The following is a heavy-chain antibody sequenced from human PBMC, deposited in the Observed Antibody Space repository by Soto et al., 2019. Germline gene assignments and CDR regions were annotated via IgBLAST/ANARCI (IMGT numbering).Heavy chain of an antibody. CDR1: GGSISSYY. J-gene: IGHJ4*02. CDR3: ARDKTYYYGSGSNRGFDY. CDR2: IYYSGST. D-gene: IGHD3-10*01. Sequence: SETLSLTCTVSGGSISSYYWSWIRQPPGKGLEWIGYIYYSGSTNYNPSLKSRVTISVDTSKNQFSLKLSSVTAADTAVYYCARDKTYYYGSGSNRGFDYWGQGXLVTVYS. V-gene: IGHV4-59*01.